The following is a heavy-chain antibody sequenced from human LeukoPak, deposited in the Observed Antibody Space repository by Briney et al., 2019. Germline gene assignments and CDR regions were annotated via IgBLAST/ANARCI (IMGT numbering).Heavy chain of an antibody. V-gene: IGHV1-46*01. CDR2: INPSGGST. Sequence: GASVKVSCKASGYTFTSYYMHWVRQAPGQGLEWMGIINPSGGSTSYAQKFQGRVTMTRDTSTSTVYMELSSLRSEDTAVYYCARDEKYYDSSGYYQKFDYWGQGTLVTVSS. CDR3: ARDEKYYDSSGYYQKFDY. D-gene: IGHD3-22*01. J-gene: IGHJ4*02. CDR1: GYTFTSYY.